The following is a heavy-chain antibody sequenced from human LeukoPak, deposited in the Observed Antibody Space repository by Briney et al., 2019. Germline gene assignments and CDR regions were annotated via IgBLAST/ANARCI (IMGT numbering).Heavy chain of an antibody. CDR3: ARDGDYDILSGYYIGFDY. Sequence: SVKVSCKASGGTFSSYAISWVRQAPGQGLEWMGGIIPIFGTANYAQKFQGRVTITADKSTCTAYMELSSLRSEDTAVYYCARDGDYDILSGYYIGFDYWGQGTLVTVSS. CDR1: GGTFSSYA. J-gene: IGHJ4*02. CDR2: IIPIFGTA. D-gene: IGHD3-9*01. V-gene: IGHV1-69*06.